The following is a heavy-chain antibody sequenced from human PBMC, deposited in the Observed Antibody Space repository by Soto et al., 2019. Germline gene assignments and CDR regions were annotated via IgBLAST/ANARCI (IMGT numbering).Heavy chain of an antibody. CDR2: IIPIFGTA. D-gene: IGHD5-12*01. CDR3: ARQRRGYSGYDLYNWFDP. Sequence: QVPLVQSGAEVKKPGSSVKVSCKASGGTFSSYAISWVRQAPGQGLEWMGGIIPIFGTANYAQKFQGRVTITADESTSTAYMELSSLRSEDTAVYYCARQRRGYSGYDLYNWFDPWGQGTLVTVSS. J-gene: IGHJ5*02. V-gene: IGHV1-69*01. CDR1: GGTFSSYA.